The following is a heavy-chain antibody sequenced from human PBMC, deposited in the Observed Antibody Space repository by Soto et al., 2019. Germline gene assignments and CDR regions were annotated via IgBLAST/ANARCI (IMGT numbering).Heavy chain of an antibody. CDR2: ISYDGSNK. V-gene: IGHV3-30-3*01. CDR3: ARDGKWLDLDY. J-gene: IGHJ4*02. Sequence: PGGSLRLSCAASGFTFSSYAMHWVRQAPGKGLEWVAVISYDGSNKYYADSVKGRFTISRDNSKNTLYLQMNSLRAEDTAVYYCARDGKWLDLDYWGQGTLVTVSS. D-gene: IGHD6-19*01. CDR1: GFTFSSYA.